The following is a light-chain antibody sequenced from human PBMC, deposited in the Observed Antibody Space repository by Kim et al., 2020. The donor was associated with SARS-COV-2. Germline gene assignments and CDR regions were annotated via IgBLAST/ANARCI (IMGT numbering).Light chain of an antibody. V-gene: IGKV1-5*03. Sequence: DIQMTQSPSTLSASVGDRVTITCRASQSISSWLAWYQQKPGKAPNLLIYTASNLASGVPSRFSGSGSGTEFSLTISTLQPDDFATYYCQQYGGYPRTFGQGTKVDIK. CDR2: TAS. CDR1: QSISSW. J-gene: IGKJ1*01. CDR3: QQYGGYPRT.